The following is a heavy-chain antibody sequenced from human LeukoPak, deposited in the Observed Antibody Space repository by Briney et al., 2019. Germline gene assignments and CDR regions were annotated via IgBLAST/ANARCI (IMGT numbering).Heavy chain of an antibody. CDR1: GFNFDDYA. J-gene: IGHJ2*01. CDR2: INWKTGNG. D-gene: IGHD5-24*01. CDR3: TRRAARWQFDL. Sequence: GRSLRFSCSVSGFNFDDYAMHWVRQAPGRGLEWVSGINWKTGNGIYADSVKGRFTISRDNAKNSLYLQMSSLRAEDTALYYCTRRAARWQFDLWGRGTLLTVSS. V-gene: IGHV3-9*01.